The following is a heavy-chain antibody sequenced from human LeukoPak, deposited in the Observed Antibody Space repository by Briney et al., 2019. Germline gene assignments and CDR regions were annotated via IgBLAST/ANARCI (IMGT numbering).Heavy chain of an antibody. D-gene: IGHD6-13*01. V-gene: IGHV4-59*01. CDR1: GGSLSSYY. Sequence: SETLSLTCTVSGGSLSSYYWSWIRQPPGKGLEWIGYIYYSGSTNYSPSLKSRVTISVDTSKNQFSLKLSSVTAADTAVYYCARYSSSWYPFDYWGQGTLVTVSS. CDR3: ARYSSSWYPFDY. J-gene: IGHJ4*02. CDR2: IYYSGST.